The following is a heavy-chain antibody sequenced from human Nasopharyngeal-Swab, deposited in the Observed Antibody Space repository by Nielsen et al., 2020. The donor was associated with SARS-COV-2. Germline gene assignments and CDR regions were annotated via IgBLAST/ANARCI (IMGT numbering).Heavy chain of an antibody. V-gene: IGHV1-69*13. CDR1: GGTFGSHG. CDR3: AGAERQGYCSGGSCHRFHY. J-gene: IGHJ4*02. CDR2: IIPMFGRA. D-gene: IGHD2-15*01. Sequence: SVKVSCKASGGTFGSHGISWVRQAPGQGLEWMGGIIPMFGRAHYDQKFEGRLTITADESPSTAYMDLGSLRSDDTAVYYCAGAERQGYCSGGSCHRFHYWGQGIPLTVSS.